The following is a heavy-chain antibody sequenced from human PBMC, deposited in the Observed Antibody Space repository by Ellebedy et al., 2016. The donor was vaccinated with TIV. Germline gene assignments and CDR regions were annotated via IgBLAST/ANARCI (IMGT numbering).Heavy chain of an antibody. CDR1: GYTFTSYD. Sequence: AASVKVSCKASGYTFTSYDINWVRQASGQGLEWMGWMNPSSGNTGYAQKFQGRVTMTRNTSITTAYMELSSLRSEDTAVYYCAGDRRVTGTKSPWGQGTLVTVSS. D-gene: IGHD1-7*01. J-gene: IGHJ5*02. CDR2: MNPSSGNT. CDR3: AGDRRVTGTKSP. V-gene: IGHV1-8*01.